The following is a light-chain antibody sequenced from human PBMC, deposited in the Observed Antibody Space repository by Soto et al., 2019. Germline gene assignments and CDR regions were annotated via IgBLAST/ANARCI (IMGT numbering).Light chain of an antibody. V-gene: IGKV1-39*01. CDR2: SAS. J-gene: IGKJ3*01. CDR1: QAIGTY. CDR3: LQSYSSLET. Sequence: DIQMTQSPSSLSASVGDRVTITCRASQAIGTYLYWYQHKPGKAPKLLIYSASGLQSGVTSRFSGSGSGTEFTLTISSLQPEDFATYYCLQSYSSLETFGPG.